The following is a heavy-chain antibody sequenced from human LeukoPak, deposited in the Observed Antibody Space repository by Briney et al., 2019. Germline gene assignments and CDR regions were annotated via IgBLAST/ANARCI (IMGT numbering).Heavy chain of an antibody. D-gene: IGHD4-17*01. J-gene: IGHJ4*02. Sequence: PSETLSLTCTVSGGSISNYYWSWIRQPPGKGLEWIGYIYYSGSTNYNPSLKSRVTISVDTSKNQSSLKLNSVTAADMAVYYCARAPNYGDPIDYWGQGTLVTVSS. CDR2: IYYSGST. CDR3: ARAPNYGDPIDY. V-gene: IGHV4-59*01. CDR1: GGSISNYY.